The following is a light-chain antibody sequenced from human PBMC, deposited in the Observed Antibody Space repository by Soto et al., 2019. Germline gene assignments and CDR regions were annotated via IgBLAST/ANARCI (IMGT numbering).Light chain of an antibody. J-gene: IGKJ3*01. V-gene: IGKV3-20*01. CDR1: QTVRSNS. CDR2: DAS. Sequence: EIVLTQSPGTLSLSPGEIATLSFSASQTVRSNSLAWYQQKPGQAPRLLMYDASSRPPGIPDRFSGSGSGTDFTLTISRLEPEDFAVYYCQHSATFGPGTKVDIK. CDR3: QHSAT.